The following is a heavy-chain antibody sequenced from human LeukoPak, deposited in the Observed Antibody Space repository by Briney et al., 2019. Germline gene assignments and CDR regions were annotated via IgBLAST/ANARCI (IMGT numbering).Heavy chain of an antibody. Sequence: GGSLRLSCAASGFTFSSYSMNWVRQAPGKGLEWVSSISSSSSYIYYADSVKGRLTISRDNAKNSLYLQMNSLRAEDTAVYYCARVAVAGNYGLDYWGQGTLVTVSS. V-gene: IGHV3-21*01. J-gene: IGHJ4*02. D-gene: IGHD6-19*01. CDR2: ISSSSSYI. CDR1: GFTFSSYS. CDR3: ARVAVAGNYGLDY.